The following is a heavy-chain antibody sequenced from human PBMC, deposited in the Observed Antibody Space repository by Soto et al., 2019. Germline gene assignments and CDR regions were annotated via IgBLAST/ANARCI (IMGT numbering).Heavy chain of an antibody. CDR1: GYTFTSYD. J-gene: IGHJ6*03. D-gene: IGHD3-22*01. Sequence: ASVKVSCKASGYTFTSYDINWVRQATGQGLEWMGWMNPNTGNTGYAQKFQGGVAISIDTQKNQFSLQLSSVTVADTAFYYCAGGGSIVVATRRLMDVWGKGTTVTVSS. V-gene: IGHV1-8*01. CDR3: AGGGSIVVATRRLMDV. CDR2: MNPNTGNT.